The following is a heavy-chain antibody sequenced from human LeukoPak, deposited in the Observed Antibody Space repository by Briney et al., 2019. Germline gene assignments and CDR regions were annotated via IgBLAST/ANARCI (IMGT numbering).Heavy chain of an antibody. D-gene: IGHD3-9*01. CDR2: IYPGDSDT. Sequence: GASLEISCKGSGYSFTSYWIGWVRQLPGRGLEWMGIIYPGDSDTRYSPSFQGQVTISADKSISTAYLQWSSLKASDTAIYYCARLVGILTGPIDYWGQGTLVTVSS. V-gene: IGHV5-51*01. J-gene: IGHJ4*02. CDR1: GYSFTSYW. CDR3: ARLVGILTGPIDY.